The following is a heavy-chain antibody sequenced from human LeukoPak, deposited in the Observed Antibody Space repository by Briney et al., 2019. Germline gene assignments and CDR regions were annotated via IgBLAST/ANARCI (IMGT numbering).Heavy chain of an antibody. CDR3: AKLTYYYDSSGYDGHAFDI. Sequence: SETLSLTCTVSGGSISSHYWSWIRQPPGKGLDWIGYIYYSGSTNYNPSLKSRVTISVDTSKNQFSLKLSSVTAADTAVYYCAKLTYYYDSSGYDGHAFDIWGQGTMVTVSS. CDR2: IYYSGST. V-gene: IGHV4-59*11. D-gene: IGHD3-22*01. CDR1: GGSISSHY. J-gene: IGHJ3*02.